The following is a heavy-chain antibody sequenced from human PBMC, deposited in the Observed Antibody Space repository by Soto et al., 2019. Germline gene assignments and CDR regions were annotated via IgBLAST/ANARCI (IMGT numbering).Heavy chain of an antibody. D-gene: IGHD3-3*01. Sequence: GGSLRLSCAASGFTVSSNYMSWVRQAPGKGLEWVSVIYSGGSTYYADSVKGRFTISRHSSKNTLYLQMNSLRAEDTAVYHCARSFGVVNNFDYWGQGTLVTVSS. CDR1: GFTVSSNY. J-gene: IGHJ4*02. CDR3: ARSFGVVNNFDY. CDR2: IYSGGST. V-gene: IGHV3-53*04.